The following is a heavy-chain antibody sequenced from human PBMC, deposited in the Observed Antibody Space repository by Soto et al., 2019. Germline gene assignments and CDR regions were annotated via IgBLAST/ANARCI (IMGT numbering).Heavy chain of an antibody. V-gene: IGHV1-3*01. CDR3: ARGGSNYYGSEMHYYYYGMDV. CDR1: GYTFTSYA. D-gene: IGHD3-10*01. J-gene: IGHJ6*02. CDR2: INAGNGNT. Sequence: GASVKVSCKASGYTFTSYAMHWVRQAPGQRLEWMGWINAGNGNTKYSQKFQGRVTITRDTSASTAYMELSSLRSEDTAVYYFARGGSNYYGSEMHYYYYGMDVWGQGTTVTVSS.